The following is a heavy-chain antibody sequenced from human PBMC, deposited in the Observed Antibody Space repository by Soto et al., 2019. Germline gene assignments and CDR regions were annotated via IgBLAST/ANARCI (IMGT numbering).Heavy chain of an antibody. CDR3: ARSPTRTNYADSFDP. D-gene: IGHD4-4*01. CDR1: GFTFSSYG. Sequence: GGSLRLSCAASGFTFSSYGMYWVRQAPGKGLEWVAAISGSGGSTYYPDSVKGRFTISRDNSNNILYLQMNSLRVEDTAVYYCARSPTRTNYADSFDPWGQGTMVPVSS. V-gene: IGHV3-23*01. J-gene: IGHJ5*02. CDR2: ISGSGGST.